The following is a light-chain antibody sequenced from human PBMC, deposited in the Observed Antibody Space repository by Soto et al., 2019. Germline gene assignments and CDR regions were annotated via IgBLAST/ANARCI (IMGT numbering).Light chain of an antibody. Sequence: DIQMTQSPSTLSASVGDRVTITCRASQSISGWLAWYQQKPGKAPKLLIYDASTLESGVPSRFSGSGYGTEFTLTISSLQPDDFATYYCQQYNSYLYTFGQGTKVDIK. V-gene: IGKV1-5*01. CDR1: QSISGW. J-gene: IGKJ2*01. CDR3: QQYNSYLYT. CDR2: DAS.